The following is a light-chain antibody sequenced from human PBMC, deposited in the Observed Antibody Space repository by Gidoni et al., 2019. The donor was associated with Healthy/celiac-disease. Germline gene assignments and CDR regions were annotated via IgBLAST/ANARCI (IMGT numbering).Light chain of an antibody. CDR1: QGSRND. CDR3: LQDYNFPWT. J-gene: IGKJ1*01. Sequence: AIQMTQSPPALSASVGDRVTITCRESQGSRNDLGWFQQKPGKAPKLMSYAATMLQSGVPSRVSGSGSGTDFTLTISSLQPEDFATYYCLQDYNFPWTFGQGTKVEIK. CDR2: AAT. V-gene: IGKV1-6*01.